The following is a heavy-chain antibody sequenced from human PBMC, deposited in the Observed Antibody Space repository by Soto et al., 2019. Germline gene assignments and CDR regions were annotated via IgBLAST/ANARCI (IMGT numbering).Heavy chain of an antibody. CDR3: ARGALLWFGELFDY. Sequence: QVQLVESGGGVVQPGRSLRLSCAASGFTFSSYAMHWVRQAPGKGLEWVAVISYDGSNKYYADSVKGRFTISRDNSKNPLYLQMNSLRAEDTAVYYCARGALLWFGELFDYWGQGTLVTVSS. CDR1: GFTFSSYA. J-gene: IGHJ4*02. D-gene: IGHD3-10*01. V-gene: IGHV3-30-3*01. CDR2: ISYDGSNK.